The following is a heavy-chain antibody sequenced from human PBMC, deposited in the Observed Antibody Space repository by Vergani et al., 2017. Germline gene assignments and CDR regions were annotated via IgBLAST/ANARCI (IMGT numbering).Heavy chain of an antibody. CDR1: GFSFNSYW. J-gene: IGHJ4*02. Sequence: DVHLAESGGGFFQPGGSLRLSCSASGFSFNSYWMHWVRQVPGKGLLWVSRIKSDGSITAYADSVKGRFTISRDTSKKTLSLQMRSLRADDTAVYYCAKDGRENSDYGYFDYWGQGTLVTVSS. CDR2: IKSDGSIT. V-gene: IGHV3-74*03. CDR3: AKDGRENSDYGYFDY. D-gene: IGHD4-17*01.